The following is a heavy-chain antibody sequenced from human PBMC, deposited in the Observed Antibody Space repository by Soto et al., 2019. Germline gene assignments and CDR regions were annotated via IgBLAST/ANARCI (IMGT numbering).Heavy chain of an antibody. CDR1: GGTFSSYA. CDR2: LIPIFGTA. V-gene: IGHV1-69*01. J-gene: IGHJ5*02. D-gene: IGHD6-19*01. CDR3: ARDRKGIAVAGIGTFWFYP. Sequence: QVQLVQSGAEVKKPGSSVKVSCKASGGTFSSYAISWVRQAPGQGLEWMGGLIPIFGTANYAQKFQGRVTITADESTSTSYMEQSSLRSEDTAVYYCARDRKGIAVAGIGTFWFYPRGQGTLVTVSS.